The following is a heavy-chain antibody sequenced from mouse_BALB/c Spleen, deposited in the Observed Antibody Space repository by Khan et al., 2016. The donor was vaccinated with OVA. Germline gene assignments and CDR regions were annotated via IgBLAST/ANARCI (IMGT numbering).Heavy chain of an antibody. CDR1: GFTFSSDW. CDR3: TQLGRSY. V-gene: IGHV6-6*02. D-gene: IGHD4-1*02. Sequence: EVQLEVSGGGLVQPGGSMKLSCVASGFTFSSDWMSWVRQSPEKGLEWVAEIRLNSDNYATHYAESVKGKFTISRDDSKSRLYLQMTSLRAEDTGIYYCTQLGRSYWGQGTLVTVSA. CDR2: IRLNSDNYAT. J-gene: IGHJ3*01.